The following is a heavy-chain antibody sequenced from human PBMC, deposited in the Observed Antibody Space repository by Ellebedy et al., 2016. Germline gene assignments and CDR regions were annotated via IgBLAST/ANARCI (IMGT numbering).Heavy chain of an antibody. CDR3: ARGWSLGCSSASCYFSGRYFQH. J-gene: IGHJ1*01. D-gene: IGHD2-2*01. V-gene: IGHV4-39*07. CDR1: GGSISSSSYY. Sequence: SETLSLTCTVSGGSISSSSYYWGWIRQPPGKGLEWIGEINQSGNANYNPSLKSRVTISVDTSKNQFSLKLSSVAAADTAVYYCARGWSLGCSSASCYFSGRYFQHWGQGTLVTVSS. CDR2: INQSGNA.